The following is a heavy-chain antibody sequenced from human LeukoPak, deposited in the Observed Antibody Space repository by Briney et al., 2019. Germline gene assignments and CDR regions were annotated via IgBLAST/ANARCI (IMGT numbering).Heavy chain of an antibody. D-gene: IGHD3-22*01. J-gene: IGHJ4*02. CDR1: GGTFSSYA. V-gene: IGHV1-69*13. CDR3: ARGGPMMKTN. CDR2: IIPIFGTA. Sequence: SVKVSCKASGGTFSSYAISWVRQAPGQGLEWMGGIIPIFGTANYAQKFQCRVTITADESTSTAYMELSSLTSGDTAVYYCARGGPMMKTNWGQGTLVTVSS.